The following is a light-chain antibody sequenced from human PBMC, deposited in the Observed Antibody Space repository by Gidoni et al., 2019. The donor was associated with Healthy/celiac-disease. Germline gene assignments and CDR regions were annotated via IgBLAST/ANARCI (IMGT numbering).Light chain of an antibody. J-gene: IGKJ2*01. Sequence: ENVLSQSPGPLSLSPGERAPLSCRASQSVSSSYLAWDQQKPGQAPRLLIYGASSRATGIPDRFSGSGSGTDFTLTISRLEPEDFAVYYCQQYGSSRDTFGQGTKLEIK. CDR3: QQYGSSRDT. CDR2: GAS. V-gene: IGKV3-20*01. CDR1: QSVSSSY.